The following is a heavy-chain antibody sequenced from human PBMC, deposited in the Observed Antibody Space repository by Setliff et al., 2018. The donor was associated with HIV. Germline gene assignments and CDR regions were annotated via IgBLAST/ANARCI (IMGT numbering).Heavy chain of an antibody. CDR2: IYPGDSDT. CDR1: GYSFTNYW. D-gene: IGHD3-22*01. V-gene: IGHV5-51*01. CDR3: ARRTNGYSSSGYVYWHFDL. J-gene: IGHJ2*01. Sequence: PGESLKISCKGSGYSFTNYWIGWVRQMPGKGLEWMGFIYPGDSDTRYSPSFQGQVTISADKSISTAYLQWSSLKASDTAMYYCARRTNGYSSSGYVYWHFDLWGRGTLVTVSS.